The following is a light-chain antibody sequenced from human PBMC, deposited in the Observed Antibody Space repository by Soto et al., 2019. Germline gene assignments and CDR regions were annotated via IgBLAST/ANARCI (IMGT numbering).Light chain of an antibody. J-gene: IGKJ5*01. CDR2: YXS. CDR1: RGIIIY. Sequence: IQLTQSPSSLTSSVGDRVTITXQASRGIIIYLAWYQQKPGXPPKXXXDYXSTLQTGCPSRFSGSGSGPDFTLPISSLQPEYFAIYFCQQLKIDTQTFGQGTRLEIK. V-gene: IGKV1-9*01. CDR3: QQLKIDTQT.